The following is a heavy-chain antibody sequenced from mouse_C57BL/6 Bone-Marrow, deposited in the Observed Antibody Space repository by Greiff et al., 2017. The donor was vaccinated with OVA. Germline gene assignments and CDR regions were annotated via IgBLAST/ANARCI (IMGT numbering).Heavy chain of an antibody. CDR2: ILPGSGSP. V-gene: IGHV1-9*01. D-gene: IGHD2-2*01. CDR3: ARDWGYGAWFAY. J-gene: IGHJ3*01. CDR1: GYTFTGYW. Sequence: VKLVESGAELMKPGASVKLSCKATGYTFTGYWIEWVQQRPGHGLEWIGEILPGSGSPNYNEKFKGKATFTAATSSNTSYLQLSSLTTEDSAIYYCARDWGYGAWFAYWGQGTLVTVSA.